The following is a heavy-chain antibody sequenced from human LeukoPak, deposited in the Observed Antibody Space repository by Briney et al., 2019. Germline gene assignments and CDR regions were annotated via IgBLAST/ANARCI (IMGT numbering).Heavy chain of an antibody. V-gene: IGHV3-23*01. CDR2: ISAGGGST. J-gene: IGHJ4*02. CDR3: ARDRS. CDR1: GFTFSTYA. Sequence: GGSLRLSCAASGFTFSTYAVSWVRQAPGKGLEWVSAISAGGGSTYYADSVKGRFTISRDNAKNSLYLQMNSLRAEDTAVYYCARDRSWGQGTLVTVSS.